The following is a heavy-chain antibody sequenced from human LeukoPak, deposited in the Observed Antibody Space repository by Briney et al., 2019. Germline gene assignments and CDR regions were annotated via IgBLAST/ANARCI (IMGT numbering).Heavy chain of an antibody. Sequence: GGSLRLSCATSGSNFDRYTIHWVRQAPGKGLEWVSLAGWAGGTTFYSDSVRGRFTISTDSGRKSVYLQMNSLTTDDTAFYFCAKELDTMFFDYWGQGALVTVSS. CDR1: GSNFDRYT. J-gene: IGHJ4*02. CDR3: AKELDTMFFDY. V-gene: IGHV3-43*01. D-gene: IGHD3-10*02. CDR2: AGWAGGTT.